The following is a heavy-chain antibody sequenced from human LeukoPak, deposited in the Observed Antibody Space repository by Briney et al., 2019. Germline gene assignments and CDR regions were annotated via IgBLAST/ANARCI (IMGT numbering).Heavy chain of an antibody. Sequence: GGSLRLSCAASGFTFSRYSMNWVRQTPGKGLEWVSSITRDSIYTFYADSVRGRFTISRDNAKNSLSLQMNSLRAEDTAVYYCARDPYNGYYGDDYYYYMDVWGKGTTVTISS. D-gene: IGHD3-3*01. CDR3: ARDPYNGYYGDDYYYYMDV. CDR1: GFTFSRYS. CDR2: ITRDSIYT. J-gene: IGHJ6*03. V-gene: IGHV3-21*01.